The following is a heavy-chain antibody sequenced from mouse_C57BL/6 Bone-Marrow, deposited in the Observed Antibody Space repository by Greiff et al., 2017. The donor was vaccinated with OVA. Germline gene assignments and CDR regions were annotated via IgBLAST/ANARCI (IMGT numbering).Heavy chain of an antibody. CDR3: ARSYCGSSYDWYFDV. D-gene: IGHD1-1*01. V-gene: IGHV1-39*01. CDR1: GYSFTDYN. Sequence: VQLKQSGPELVKPGASVKISCKASGYSFTDYNMNWVKQSNGKSLEWIGVINPNYGTTSYNQKFKGKATLTVDQSSSTAYMQLNSLTSEDSAVYCCARSYCGSSYDWYFDVWGTGTTVTVSS. J-gene: IGHJ1*03. CDR2: INPNYGTT.